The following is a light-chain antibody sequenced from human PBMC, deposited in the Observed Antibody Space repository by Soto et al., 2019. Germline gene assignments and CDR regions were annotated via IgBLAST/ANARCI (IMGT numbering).Light chain of an antibody. Sequence: QSVLTQPASVSGSPGQSITISCTGTSSDVGGYNYVSWYQQHPGKAPKLMIYDVSNRPSGVSNRFSGSKSGNTASLTISGLQAEDEADYYCSSYTSSSTPEGVXGTGTKVTVL. V-gene: IGLV2-14*01. CDR1: SSDVGGYNY. J-gene: IGLJ1*01. CDR2: DVS. CDR3: SSYTSSSTPEGV.